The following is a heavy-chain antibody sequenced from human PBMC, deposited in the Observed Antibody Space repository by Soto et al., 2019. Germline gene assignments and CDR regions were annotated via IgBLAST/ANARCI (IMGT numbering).Heavy chain of an antibody. Sequence: SETLSLTCSVSGDSINSYYWSWIRQPAGKGLEWIGRIYTSGSTNYNPSLKSRVTMSVDTSKNQFSLKLNSVTAADTAVYYCARELMTYYDFWSGSNPAGMDVWGQGTTVTVSS. D-gene: IGHD3-3*01. CDR1: GDSINSYY. CDR2: IYTSGST. J-gene: IGHJ6*02. V-gene: IGHV4-4*07. CDR3: ARELMTYYDFWSGSNPAGMDV.